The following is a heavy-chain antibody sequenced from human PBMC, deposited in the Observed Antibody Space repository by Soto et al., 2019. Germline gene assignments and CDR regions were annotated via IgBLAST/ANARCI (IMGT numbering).Heavy chain of an antibody. J-gene: IGHJ6*04. D-gene: IGHD2-21*01. Sequence: EVHLVESGGGLVQPGGSLRLSCAASGFTVSSKYMSWVRQAPGKGLEWVSLIKSGGPTYYADSVKGRCTISRDTSENTLHLQVDSLRAEDTAVYYSARYDVLCDGGCSYGVPWDVWCKGTKVTVSS. CDR3: ARYDVLCDGGCSYGVPWDV. V-gene: IGHV3-66*01. CDR2: IKSGGPT. CDR1: GFTVSSKY.